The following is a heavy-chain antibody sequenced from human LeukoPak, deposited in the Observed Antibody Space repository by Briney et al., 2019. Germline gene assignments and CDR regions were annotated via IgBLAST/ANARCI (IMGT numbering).Heavy chain of an antibody. V-gene: IGHV4-4*02. CDR1: GFTFSSYAM. Sequence: GSLRLSCAASGFTFSSYAMSWVRQSPGKGLEWIGLVYRDGSTKFNPSLESRVAMSVDSSKNQISLRLSSMAAADTAVYYYARPLGYTFGYELAYWGQGTQVTVSS. D-gene: IGHD5-18*01. CDR2: VYRDGST. CDR3: ARPLGYTFGYELAY. J-gene: IGHJ4*02.